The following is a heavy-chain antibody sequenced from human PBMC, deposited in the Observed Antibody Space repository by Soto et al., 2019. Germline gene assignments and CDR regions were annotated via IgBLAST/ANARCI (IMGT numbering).Heavy chain of an antibody. V-gene: IGHV1-46*01. D-gene: IGHD1-1*01. J-gene: IGHJ6*02. CDR1: GYTFTNYY. CDR3: ARQGIPRETGYHFGMDV. Sequence: ASVKVSCKASGYTFTNYYIQWVRQAPGHGLEWMAIINPSGGSTDYAQKFQGRVTLTRDTSTSTVHMELSSLRSEDTAVYYCARQGIPRETGYHFGMDVWGQGTTVTVSS. CDR2: INPSGGST.